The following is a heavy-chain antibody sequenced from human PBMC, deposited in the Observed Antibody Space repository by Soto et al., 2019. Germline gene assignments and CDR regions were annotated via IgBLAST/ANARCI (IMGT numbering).Heavy chain of an antibody. Sequence: QVQLVESGGGVVQPGRSLRLSCAASGFTFSNYAMHWARQAPGKGLEWVAVISYDGSSKYYADSVKGRFTIARDNSKNTLYLQMNSLRAEDTAVYYCAREPAYYYDSSGYSVPFGYWGQGTLVTVSS. V-gene: IGHV3-30-3*01. CDR2: ISYDGSSK. CDR3: AREPAYYYDSSGYSVPFGY. J-gene: IGHJ4*02. D-gene: IGHD3-22*01. CDR1: GFTFSNYA.